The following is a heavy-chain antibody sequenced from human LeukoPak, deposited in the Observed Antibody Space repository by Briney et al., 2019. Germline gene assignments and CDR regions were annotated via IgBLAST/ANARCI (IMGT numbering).Heavy chain of an antibody. V-gene: IGHV4-39*07. CDR3: ASLKSYSYYYYYMDV. CDR1: GGSISSSSYY. D-gene: IGHD3-16*01. Sequence: SETLSLTCTVSGGSISSSSYYWGWIRQPPGKGLEWIGSIYYSGTTYYNPSLKSRVTISVDTSRNQFSLKLSSVTAADTAVYYCASLKSYSYYYYYMDVWGKGATVTVSS. CDR2: IYYSGTT. J-gene: IGHJ6*03.